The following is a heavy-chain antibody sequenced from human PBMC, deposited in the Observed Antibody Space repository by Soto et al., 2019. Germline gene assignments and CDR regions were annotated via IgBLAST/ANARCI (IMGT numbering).Heavy chain of an antibody. Sequence: GGALRLSCSASGFALSNYGMHWVRQAPGKGLEYVSSISGGTLSTYYADSVKGRFTISRDNSKNTLYLQMNSLRAEDTAVYYCARVTRDCSSTSCYAGFPLEIYYYYGMDVWGQGTTVTVSS. J-gene: IGHJ6*02. CDR1: GFALSNYG. V-gene: IGHV3-23*01. CDR2: ISGGTLST. D-gene: IGHD2-2*01. CDR3: ARVTRDCSSTSCYAGFPLEIYYYYGMDV.